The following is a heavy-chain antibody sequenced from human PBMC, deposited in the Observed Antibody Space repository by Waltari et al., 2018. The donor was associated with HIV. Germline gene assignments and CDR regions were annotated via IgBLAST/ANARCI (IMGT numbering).Heavy chain of an antibody. Sequence: QVQLVESGGGMVQPGGSLRLSCAATGFSFSDYAMHWVRQAPGKGVGWVVVEWYDVTNKYYAESVKGRFLISRENSKRTLYLQMNHLTAEDTAVYYCARDLQATVAVDYFDFWGQGTLVTVSS. J-gene: IGHJ4*02. V-gene: IGHV3-33*01. CDR3: ARDLQATVAVDYFDF. CDR1: GFSFSDYA. CDR2: EWYDVTNK.